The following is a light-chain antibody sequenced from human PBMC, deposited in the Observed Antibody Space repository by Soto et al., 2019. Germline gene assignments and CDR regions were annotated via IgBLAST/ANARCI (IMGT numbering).Light chain of an antibody. CDR1: QSVSSY. V-gene: IGKV3-11*01. J-gene: IGKJ2*01. Sequence: EIVLTQSPATLSLSPGERATLSCRASQSVSSYLAWYQQKPGQAPRLLIYDASNRATGIPARFSGSGSGTAFTLTISTLEPEDFAVYYCQQRSNWPGTFGQGTKPEIK. CDR3: QQRSNWPGT. CDR2: DAS.